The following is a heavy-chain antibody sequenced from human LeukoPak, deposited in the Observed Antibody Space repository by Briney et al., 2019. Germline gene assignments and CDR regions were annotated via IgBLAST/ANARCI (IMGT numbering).Heavy chain of an antibody. CDR1: GFTFSSYA. CDR2: ISGSGGST. CDR3: AKDRRRPTQGDIVVVPAPAGDDAFDI. D-gene: IGHD2-2*01. J-gene: IGHJ3*02. Sequence: PGGSLRLSCAASGFTFSSYAMSWVRQAPGKGLEWVSAISGSGGSTYYADSVRGRFTISRDNSKNTLYLQMNSLRAEDTAVYYCAKDRRRPTQGDIVVVPAPAGDDAFDIWGQGTMVTVSS. V-gene: IGHV3-23*01.